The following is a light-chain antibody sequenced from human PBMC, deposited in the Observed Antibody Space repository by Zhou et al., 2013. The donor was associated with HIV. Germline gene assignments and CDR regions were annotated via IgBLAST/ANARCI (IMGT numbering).Light chain of an antibody. V-gene: IGKV1-39*01. J-gene: IGKJ2*01. CDR2: KAS. CDR3: QQSYSVPPT. Sequence: DIQMTQSPSSLSASAGDRVTITCRASQTISNYLNWYQQKPGKAPTLLIYKASNLQSGVPSRFSGSGSGADFTLTINSLQPEDFATYFCQQSYSVPPTFGPGDPSWR. CDR1: QTISNY.